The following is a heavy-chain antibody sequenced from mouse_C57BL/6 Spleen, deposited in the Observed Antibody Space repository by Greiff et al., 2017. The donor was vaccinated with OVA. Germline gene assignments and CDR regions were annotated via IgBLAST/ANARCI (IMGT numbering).Heavy chain of an antibody. CDR2: IYPGSGNT. V-gene: IGHV1-76*01. Sequence: VQLQQSGAELVRPGASVKLSCKASGYTFTDYYINWVKQRPGQGLEWIARIYPGSGNTYYNEKFKGKATLTAEKSSSTAYMQLSSLTSEDSAVYFCARDGYYVPYAMDYWGQGTSVTVSS. D-gene: IGHD2-3*01. J-gene: IGHJ4*01. CDR1: GYTFTDYY. CDR3: ARDGYYVPYAMDY.